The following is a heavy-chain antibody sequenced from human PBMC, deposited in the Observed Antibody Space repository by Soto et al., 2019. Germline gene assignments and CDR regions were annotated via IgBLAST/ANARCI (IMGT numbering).Heavy chain of an antibody. Sequence: QVQLVQSGAEVKKPGSSVKVSCKASGGTFSSYAISWVRQAPGQGLEWMGGIIPIFGTANYAQKFQGRVTSTADESTSTADMELSSLRSEDTAVYYCASPIAVAGFGPWDVWGQGTTVTVSS. J-gene: IGHJ6*02. CDR2: IIPIFGTA. CDR3: ASPIAVAGFGPWDV. D-gene: IGHD6-19*01. V-gene: IGHV1-69*12. CDR1: GGTFSSYA.